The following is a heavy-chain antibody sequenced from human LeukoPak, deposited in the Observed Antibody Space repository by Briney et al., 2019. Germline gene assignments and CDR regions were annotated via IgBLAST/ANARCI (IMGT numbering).Heavy chain of an antibody. CDR1: GGSISSSSYY. Sequence: PSETLSLTCTVSGGSISSSSYYWGWIRQPPGKGLEWIGSIYYSGSTYYNPSLKSRVTISVDTSKNQFSLKLSSVTAADTAVYYCARNLNIVATYSDYWGQGTLVTVSS. CDR3: ARNLNIVATYSDY. V-gene: IGHV4-39*01. CDR2: IYYSGST. D-gene: IGHD5-12*01. J-gene: IGHJ4*02.